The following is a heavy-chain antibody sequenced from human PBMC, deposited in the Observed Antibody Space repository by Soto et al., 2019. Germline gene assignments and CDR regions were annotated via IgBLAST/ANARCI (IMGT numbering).Heavy chain of an antibody. Sequence: SETLSLTCTVSGGSISSSSYYWGWIRQPPGRGLEWIGSIYYSGSTYNNPSLTSRVTISVDTSKNQFSLRLSSVTAADTAVYYCARQIAVASYYFDYWGQGTLVTVSS. CDR1: GGSISSSSYY. J-gene: IGHJ4*02. CDR3: ARQIAVASYYFDY. D-gene: IGHD6-19*01. CDR2: IYYSGST. V-gene: IGHV4-39*01.